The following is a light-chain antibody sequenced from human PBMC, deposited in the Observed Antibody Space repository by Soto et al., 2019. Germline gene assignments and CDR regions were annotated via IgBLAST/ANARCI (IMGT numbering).Light chain of an antibody. CDR1: QSVRSSQ. Sequence: EIVLTQSPGTLSLSQGERATLSCRASQSVRSSQLAWYQHKPGQAPRLLIYSASSRATGIPDRFSGSGSGTDFTLTISRLEPEDFAVYYCQQYENSPPYTFGQGTKVDIK. J-gene: IGKJ2*01. V-gene: IGKV3-20*01. CDR2: SAS. CDR3: QQYENSPPYT.